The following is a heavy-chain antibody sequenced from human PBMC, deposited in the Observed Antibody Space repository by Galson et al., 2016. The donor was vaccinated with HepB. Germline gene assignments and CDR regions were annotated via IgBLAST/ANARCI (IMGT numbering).Heavy chain of an antibody. J-gene: IGHJ4*01. CDR2: TYYSGST. Sequence: TLSLTCTVSGGSISSGGYHWNWIRQYPGKGLEWIGYTYYSGSTFYNPSLKSRVIMSVDTSKNQFSLQLSSLTVADTAVYFCARAVSGSYFDFWGQGTLVTVSS. V-gene: IGHV4-31*03. D-gene: IGHD1-26*01. CDR3: ARAVSGSYFDF. CDR1: GGSISSGGYH.